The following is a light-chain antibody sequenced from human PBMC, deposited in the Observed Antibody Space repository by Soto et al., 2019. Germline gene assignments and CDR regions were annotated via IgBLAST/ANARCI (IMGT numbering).Light chain of an antibody. CDR1: SXDVGGYNY. J-gene: IGLJ1*01. CDR3: SSYTSSSTYV. V-gene: IGLV2-14*01. CDR2: EVS. Sequence: QSALTQPGSVSGSPGQSITISCTGTSXDVGGYNYVSWYQQPPGKAPKLMIYEVSNRPSGVSNRFSGSKSGNTASLTISGLQAEDEADYYCSSYTSSSTYVFGTGTTVIVL.